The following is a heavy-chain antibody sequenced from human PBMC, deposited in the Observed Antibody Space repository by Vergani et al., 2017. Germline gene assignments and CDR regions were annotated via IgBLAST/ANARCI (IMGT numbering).Heavy chain of an antibody. J-gene: IGHJ4*02. CDR3: ARGASGEYVSSFDY. Sequence: QVQLVESGGGVVQPGRSLRLSCAASGFTFSSYAMHWVRQAPGKGLEWVAVTSYDGSNKYYADSVKGRFTISRDNSKNTLYLQMNSLRAEDTAVYYCARGASGEYVSSFDYWGQGTLVTVSS. CDR2: TSYDGSNK. V-gene: IGHV3-30-3*01. CDR1: GFTFSSYA. D-gene: IGHD4-17*01.